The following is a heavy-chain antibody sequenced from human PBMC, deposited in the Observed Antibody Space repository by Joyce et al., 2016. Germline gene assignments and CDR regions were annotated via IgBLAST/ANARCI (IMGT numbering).Heavy chain of an antibody. J-gene: IGHJ4*02. D-gene: IGHD3-3*01. CDR2: INIDEVST. CDR3: ARDGDPWRGDLDQ. Sequence: EVQLVESGGGLVQPGGSLRLSCAASGFTFSTYWMHWVRQAPGKGLVWVSRINIDEVSTSYADSVKGRFTISRDNAKNTLYLQMNSLSVDDTGIYYCARDGDPWRGDLDQWGQGTLVTVSS. CDR1: GFTFSTYW. V-gene: IGHV3-74*01.